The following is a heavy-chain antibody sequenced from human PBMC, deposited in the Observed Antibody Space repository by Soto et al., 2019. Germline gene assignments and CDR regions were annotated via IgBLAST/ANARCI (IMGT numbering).Heavy chain of an antibody. CDR3: ARLQGGGVTDDNWLDP. CDR1: GGSITDYS. J-gene: IGHJ5*02. Sequence: SATLSLTCTVSGGSITDYSWVWIRQPAGKVLEWIGRIFSSGSTNYNPSLKGRITMSLDTSKNQFSLKLNSATATDTAVYFCARLQGGGVTDDNWLDPWEPESLVTFS. D-gene: IGHD3-16*01. V-gene: IGHV4-4*07. CDR2: IFSSGST.